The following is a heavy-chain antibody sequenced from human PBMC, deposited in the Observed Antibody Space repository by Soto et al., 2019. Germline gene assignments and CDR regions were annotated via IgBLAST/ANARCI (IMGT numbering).Heavy chain of an antibody. J-gene: IGHJ4*02. D-gene: IGHD5-18*01. V-gene: IGHV4-39*02. CDR1: GGSISSSSYY. Sequence: PSEALSVTCTDSGGSISSSSYYWVWIRHPPGKGLEWIGSIYYSGSTYYNPSLKSRVTISVDTSKNQFSLKLSSVTAADTAVYYCAREIQLWSYGFDYWGQGTLVTVSS. CDR2: IYYSGST. CDR3: AREIQLWSYGFDY.